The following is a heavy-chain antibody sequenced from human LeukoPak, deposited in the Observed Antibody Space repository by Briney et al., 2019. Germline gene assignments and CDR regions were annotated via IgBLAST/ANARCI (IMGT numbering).Heavy chain of an antibody. Sequence: SVTVSCKASGDTFSSYAINWVRQAPGQRPEWMGRITPFLGIANYPQKFQGRVTITADESTTTAYMELSSLRSEDTAVYYCAREACREMGVMWPRLGGQDCRYDYWGQGTLVTVSS. D-gene: IGHD3-16*01. CDR3: AREACREMGVMWPRLGGQDCRYDY. CDR1: GDTFSSYA. J-gene: IGHJ4*02. CDR2: ITPFLGIA. V-gene: IGHV1-69*04.